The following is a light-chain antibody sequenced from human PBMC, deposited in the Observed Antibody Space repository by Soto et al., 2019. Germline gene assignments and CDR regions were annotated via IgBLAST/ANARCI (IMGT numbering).Light chain of an antibody. Sequence: QSVLTQPPSVSGAPGQRVTISCTGSSSNFGAGYDVHWYHHLPGAAPKLLIYDNNNRPSGVPDRFSGSRSGTSASLAITGLQTADDGDYYCQSYDRSLRGSVFGGGTKLTVL. CDR1: SSNFGAGYD. V-gene: IGLV1-40*01. CDR3: QSYDRSLRGSV. J-gene: IGLJ2*01. CDR2: DNN.